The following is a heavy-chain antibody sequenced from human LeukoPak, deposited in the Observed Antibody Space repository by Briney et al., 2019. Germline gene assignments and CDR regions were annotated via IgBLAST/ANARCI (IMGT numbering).Heavy chain of an antibody. CDR3: TRDSSVYYYDSSGYSENFQH. CDR1: GFTFGDYA. Sequence: GRSLRLSCTASGFTFGDYAMSWFRQAPGKGLEWVGFIRSKAYGGTTEYAASVKGRFTISRDDSKSIAYLQMNSLKTEDTAVYYCTRDSSVYYYDSSGYSENFQHWGQGTLVTVSS. J-gene: IGHJ1*01. CDR2: IRSKAYGGTT. V-gene: IGHV3-49*03. D-gene: IGHD3-22*01.